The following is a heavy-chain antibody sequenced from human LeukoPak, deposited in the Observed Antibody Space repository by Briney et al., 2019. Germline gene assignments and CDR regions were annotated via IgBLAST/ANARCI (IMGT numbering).Heavy chain of an antibody. D-gene: IGHD3-10*01. Sequence: GGSLRLSCAASGFTFDDYAMHWVRQAPGKGLEWVSGISWNSGSIGYADSVKGRFTISRDNAKNSLYLQMNSLRAEDTAVYYCARDHEFYGMDVWGQGTTVTVSS. CDR3: ARDHEFYGMDV. J-gene: IGHJ6*02. CDR2: ISWNSGSI. V-gene: IGHV3-9*01. CDR1: GFTFDDYA.